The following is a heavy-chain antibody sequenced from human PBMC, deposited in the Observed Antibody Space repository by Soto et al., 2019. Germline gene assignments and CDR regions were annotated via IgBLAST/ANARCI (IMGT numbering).Heavy chain of an antibody. CDR2: IIPIFGSA. J-gene: IGHJ3*02. CDR1: GGTFSSYA. V-gene: IGHV1-69*12. CDR3: ARDRHDSSGYYSVSDAFDI. D-gene: IGHD3-22*01. Sequence: QVQLVQSGAEVKKPGSSVKVSCKASGGTFSSYAMSWVRQAPGQGLEWMGGIIPIFGSANYAQKFKGRLTIIADESTSTAYMELSSLRSDDTAVYYCARDRHDSSGYYSVSDAFDIWGQGTLVTVSS.